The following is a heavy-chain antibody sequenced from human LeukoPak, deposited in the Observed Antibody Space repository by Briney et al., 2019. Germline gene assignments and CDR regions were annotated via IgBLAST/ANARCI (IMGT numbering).Heavy chain of an antibody. CDR1: GFTFSSYA. CDR3: ARVFYGSGSPPGSYYYYMVV. V-gene: IGHV3-30*04. CDR2: ISYDGSNK. Sequence: QPGRSLTLSCTASGFTFSSYAMHWVRQAPGKGLEWVAVISYDGSNKYYADSVKGRFTISRDNSKNTLYLQMNSLRAEDTAVYYCARVFYGSGSPPGSYYYYMVVWGKGTTVTVSS. D-gene: IGHD3-10*01. J-gene: IGHJ6*03.